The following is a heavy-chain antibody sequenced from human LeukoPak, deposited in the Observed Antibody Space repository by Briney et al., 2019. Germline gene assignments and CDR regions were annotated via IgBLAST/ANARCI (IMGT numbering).Heavy chain of an antibody. CDR2: IYYSGST. CDR1: GGSISSYY. CDR3: ARGPIDYYDSSGYLLFDY. V-gene: IGHV4-59*01. Sequence: SETLSLTCTVSGGSISSYYWSWIRQPPGKGLEWIGYIYYSGSTNYNPSLKSRVTISVDTSKNQFSLKLSSVTAADTAVYYCARGPIDYYDSSGYLLFDYWGQGTLVTVSS. D-gene: IGHD3-22*01. J-gene: IGHJ4*02.